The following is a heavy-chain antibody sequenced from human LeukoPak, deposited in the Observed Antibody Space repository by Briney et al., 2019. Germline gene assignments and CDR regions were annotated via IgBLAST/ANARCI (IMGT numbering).Heavy chain of an antibody. CDR2: IKQDGSEK. J-gene: IGHJ4*02. CDR3: ARDFGITWAQYYFDY. V-gene: IGHV3-7*01. CDR1: GFTFSSYW. D-gene: IGHD3-10*01. Sequence: GGSLRLSCAASGFTFSSYWMSWVRQAPGKGLEWVANIKQDGSEKYYADSVTGRFTISRDNSKNTLYLQMDGLRTDDTAMYYCARDFGITWAQYYFDYWGQGTLVTVSS.